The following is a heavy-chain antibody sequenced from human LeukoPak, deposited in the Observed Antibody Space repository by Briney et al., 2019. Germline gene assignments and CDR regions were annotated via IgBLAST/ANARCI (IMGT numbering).Heavy chain of an antibody. Sequence: PGGSLRLSCAASGFTFGSYAMNWVRQVPGEGLEWVSTICGSGGSTFYADSVKGRFSISRDNSKNTLYLQMNSLRAEDTAIYYCAKAPSIAAAGTFDYWGQGTLVTVSS. CDR1: GFTFGSYA. CDR3: AKAPSIAAAGTFDY. CDR2: ICGSGGST. D-gene: IGHD6-13*01. J-gene: IGHJ4*02. V-gene: IGHV3-23*01.